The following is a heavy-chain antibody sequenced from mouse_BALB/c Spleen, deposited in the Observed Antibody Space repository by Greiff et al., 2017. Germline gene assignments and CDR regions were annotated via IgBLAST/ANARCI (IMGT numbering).Heavy chain of an antibody. D-gene: IGHD1-1*01. CDR2: IWGGGST. V-gene: IGHV2-6-4*01. J-gene: IGHJ3*01. Sequence: VMLVESGPGLVAPSQSLSITCTVSGFSLSRYSVHWVRQPPGKGLEWLGMIWGGGSTDYNSALKSRLSISKDNSKSQVFLKMNSLQTDDTAMYYCASSAHYGSSDFAYWGQGTLVTVSA. CDR1: GFSLSRYS. CDR3: ASSAHYGSSDFAY.